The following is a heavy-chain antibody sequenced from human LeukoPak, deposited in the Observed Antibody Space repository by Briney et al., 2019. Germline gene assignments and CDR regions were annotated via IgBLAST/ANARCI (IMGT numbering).Heavy chain of an antibody. CDR2: INPSGSST. CDR3: ARGDLVVITTEDENYFDY. CDR1: GYSFTSHY. D-gene: IGHD3-22*01. J-gene: IGHJ4*02. Sequence: ASVKVSCKASGYSFTSHYMHWVRQAPGQGLEWMGLINPSGSSTLYAQKFQGRVTMTRDMSTTTDYMELSSLRSEDTAVYYCARGDLVVITTEDENYFDYWGQGTLVTVSS. V-gene: IGHV1-46*01.